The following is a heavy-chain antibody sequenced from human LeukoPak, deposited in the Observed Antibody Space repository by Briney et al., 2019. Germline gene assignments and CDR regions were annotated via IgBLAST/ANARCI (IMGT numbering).Heavy chain of an antibody. Sequence: GGSLKLSCTASAFTFSSYWMTWVRQAPGKGLEWVANITQDGSEKYYVASVKGRFTISRDNAKNSLYLQMNSLRAEDTAVCYCARQYWYFDLWGRGTLVTVSS. CDR1: AFTFSSYW. CDR3: ARQYWYFDL. V-gene: IGHV3-7*01. J-gene: IGHJ2*01. CDR2: ITQDGSEK.